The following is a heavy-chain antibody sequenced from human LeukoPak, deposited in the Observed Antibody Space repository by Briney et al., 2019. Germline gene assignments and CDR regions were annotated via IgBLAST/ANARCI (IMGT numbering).Heavy chain of an antibody. J-gene: IGHJ4*02. CDR3: ARLKGITMVRGVQPYFDY. Sequence: PGGSLRLSCAASGFTVSSNYMSWVRQAPGKGLEWVSVIYGGGSTYYADSVKGRFTISRDNSKNTLYLQMNSLRAEDTAVYCCARLKGITMVRGVQPYFDYWGQGTLVTVSS. V-gene: IGHV3-66*01. CDR1: GFTVSSNY. CDR2: IYGGGST. D-gene: IGHD3-10*01.